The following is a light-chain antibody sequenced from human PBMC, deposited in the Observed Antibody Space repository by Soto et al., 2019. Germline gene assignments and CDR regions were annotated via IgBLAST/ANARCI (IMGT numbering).Light chain of an antibody. CDR3: QQGSNSIT. CDR1: QSVSSY. V-gene: IGKV3-11*01. CDR2: DAS. J-gene: IGKJ5*01. Sequence: EIVLTQSPATLSLSPGERATLSCRASQSVSSYLAWYQQKPGQAPRLLIYDASNRATGIPARFSGSGSGTDFTLTISSLEPEDFAVYYCQQGSNSITFAQGTRLAIK.